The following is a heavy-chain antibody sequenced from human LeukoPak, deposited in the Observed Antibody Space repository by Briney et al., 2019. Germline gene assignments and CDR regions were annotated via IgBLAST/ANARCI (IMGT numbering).Heavy chain of an antibody. Sequence: PGGSLRLSCAASGFPFNTYAMSWVRQAPGKGLEWVSSISGGGGTIYYADSVRGRFTISRDNSKDTLDLQMDSLRAEDTAVYYCAKDLFGVGAYYFDYWGQGTLVTVSS. D-gene: IGHD1-26*01. CDR1: GFPFNTYA. CDR3: AKDLFGVGAYYFDY. V-gene: IGHV3-23*01. CDR2: ISGGGGTI. J-gene: IGHJ4*02.